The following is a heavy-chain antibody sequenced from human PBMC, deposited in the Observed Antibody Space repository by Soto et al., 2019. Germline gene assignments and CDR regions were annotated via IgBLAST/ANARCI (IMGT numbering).Heavy chain of an antibody. V-gene: IGHV4-31*03. J-gene: IGHJ4*02. CDR1: GGSISSGGHY. D-gene: IGHD4-17*01. Sequence: SETLSLTCTVSGGSISSGGHYWSWIRQHPGKGLEWIGYIYYSGSTYYNPSLKSRITISVDTSKNQFSLKLSSVTAADTAVYYCARRYGPGFDYWGQGTLVTVSS. CDR3: ARRYGPGFDY. CDR2: IYYSGST.